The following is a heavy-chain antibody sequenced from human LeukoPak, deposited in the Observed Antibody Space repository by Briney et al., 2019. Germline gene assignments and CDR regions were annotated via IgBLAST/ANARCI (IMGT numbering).Heavy chain of an antibody. J-gene: IGHJ4*02. D-gene: IGHD5-18*01. Sequence: SETLSLTCTVSGRSISSSSYYWGWIRQPPGKGLEWIGSIYYSGSTYYNPSLKSRVTISVDTSKNQFSLKLTSVTAADTAVCYCARQWDTAMAQPSYFDYWGQGTLVTVSS. CDR2: IYYSGST. V-gene: IGHV4-39*01. CDR3: ARQWDTAMAQPSYFDY. CDR1: GRSISSSSYY.